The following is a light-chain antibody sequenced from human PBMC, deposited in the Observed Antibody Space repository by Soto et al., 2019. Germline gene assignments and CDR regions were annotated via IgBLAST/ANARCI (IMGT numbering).Light chain of an antibody. CDR3: QQYYMWPPV. V-gene: IGKV3-15*01. J-gene: IGKJ2*01. CDR1: ESVNRD. CDR2: YSS. Sequence: EIVMTQSPATLSVSPGASATLFCRASESVNRDLAWYRQKPGQAPSLVIYYSSIRATGIPARFSGSGSGTEFTLTIISLQSEDVAVYFCQQYYMWPPVFGRGTKLQI.